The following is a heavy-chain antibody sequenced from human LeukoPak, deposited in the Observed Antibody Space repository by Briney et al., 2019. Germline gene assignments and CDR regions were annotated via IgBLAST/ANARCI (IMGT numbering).Heavy chain of an antibody. CDR2: ISWNSGSI. V-gene: IGHV3-9*01. Sequence: PGGSLRLSCAASGFTFDDYAMHWVRQAPGKGLEWVSGISWNSGSIGYADSVKGRFTISRDNAKNSLYLQMNSLRAEDTAVYYCARSGSYLDYWGQGTLVTVSS. CDR3: ARSGSYLDY. J-gene: IGHJ4*02. CDR1: GFTFDDYA. D-gene: IGHD1-26*01.